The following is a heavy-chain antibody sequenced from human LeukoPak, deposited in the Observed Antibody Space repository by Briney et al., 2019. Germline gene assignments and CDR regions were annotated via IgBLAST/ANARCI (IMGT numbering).Heavy chain of an antibody. CDR1: GGSISSSSYY. D-gene: IGHD2-21*02. J-gene: IGHJ4*02. Sequence: SETLSLTCTVSGGSISSSSYYWGWIRQPPGKGLEWIGSIYYSGSTYYNPSLKSRVTISVDASKNQFSLKLSSVTAADTAVCYCATGLLTAIAGNFDYWGQGTLVTVSS. CDR2: IYYSGST. V-gene: IGHV4-39*01. CDR3: ATGLLTAIAGNFDY.